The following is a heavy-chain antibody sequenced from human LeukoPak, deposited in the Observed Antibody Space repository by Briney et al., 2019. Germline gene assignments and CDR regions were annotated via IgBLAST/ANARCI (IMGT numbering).Heavy chain of an antibody. CDR3: AKAGTTGTTFGWFDP. J-gene: IGHJ5*02. D-gene: IGHD1-1*01. Sequence: GGSLRLSCAASGFTFSNYAMNWVRQAPGKGLEWVSGISWNSGSIGYADSVKGRFTISRDNAKNSLYLQMNSLRAEDTALYYCAKAGTTGTTFGWFDPWGQGTLVTVSS. CDR1: GFTFSNYA. CDR2: ISWNSGSI. V-gene: IGHV3-9*01.